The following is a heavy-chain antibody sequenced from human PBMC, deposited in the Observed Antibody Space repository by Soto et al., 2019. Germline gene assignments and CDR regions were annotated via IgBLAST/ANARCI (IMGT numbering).Heavy chain of an antibody. J-gene: IGHJ4*02. CDR3: AKGPVLRFLEWLLAPFDY. CDR2: ISGSGGST. CDR1: GFTFSSYA. V-gene: IGHV3-23*01. Sequence: GGSLRLSCAASGFTFSSYAMSWVRQAPGKGLEWVSAISGSGGSTYYADSVKGRFTISRDNSKNTLYLQMNSLRAEDTAVYYCAKGPVLRFLEWLLAPFDYWGQGTLVTVSS. D-gene: IGHD3-3*01.